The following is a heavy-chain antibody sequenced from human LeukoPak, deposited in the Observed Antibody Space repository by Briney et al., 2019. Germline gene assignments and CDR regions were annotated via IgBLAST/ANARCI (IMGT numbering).Heavy chain of an antibody. J-gene: IGHJ4*02. D-gene: IGHD3-22*01. V-gene: IGHV1-2*02. CDR1: GYTFTAYY. Sequence: ASVNVSRKSSGYTFTAYYIHWVRQPPGQGVEWMGWINPNNIVTNYAQKFKGRVTMTRETSIRTAYMELSRLRSDDTAVYYCARDEGSDDSSDYWPLEYWGQGNLVTASS. CDR3: ARDEGSDDSSDYWPLEY. CDR2: INPNNIVT.